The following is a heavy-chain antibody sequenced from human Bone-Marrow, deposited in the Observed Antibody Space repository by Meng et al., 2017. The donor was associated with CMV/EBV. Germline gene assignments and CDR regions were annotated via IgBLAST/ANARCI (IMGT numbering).Heavy chain of an antibody. CDR2: IYYSGST. CDR3: ARSIAARPGGTPDAFDI. V-gene: IGHV4-39*07. D-gene: IGHD6-6*01. CDR1: GGSISSSSYY. J-gene: IGHJ3*02. Sequence: SETLSLTCTVSGGSISSSSYYWGWIRQPPGKGLEWIGSIYYSGSTYYNPSLKSRVTISVDTSKNQFSLKLSSVTAADTAVYYCARSIAARPGGTPDAFDICGQGTMVTVSS.